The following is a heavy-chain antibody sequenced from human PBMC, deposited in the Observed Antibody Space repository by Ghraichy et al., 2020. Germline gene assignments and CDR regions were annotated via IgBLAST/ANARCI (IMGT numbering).Heavy chain of an antibody. CDR2: IIPIFGTA. Sequence: SVKVSCKASGGTFNKFSFSWVRQAPGQGLEWMGGIIPIFGTANYAQNLQGRVTITSDESTTTVYLELRSLRSEDTAVYYCARDHRSRVYSAYSYSMDVWGQGTTVTVSS. D-gene: IGHD3-22*01. J-gene: IGHJ6*02. V-gene: IGHV1-69*13. CDR1: GGTFNKFS. CDR3: ARDHRSRVYSAYSYSMDV.